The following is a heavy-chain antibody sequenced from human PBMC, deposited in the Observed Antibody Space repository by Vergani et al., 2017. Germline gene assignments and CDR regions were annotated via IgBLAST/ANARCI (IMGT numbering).Heavy chain of an antibody. CDR1: GFTFSSYA. V-gene: IGHV3-23*01. CDR3: AKDQIEYSSSSPFDY. J-gene: IGHJ4*02. Sequence: EVQLLESGGGLVQPGGSLRLSCAASGFTFSSYAMSWVRQAPGKGLEWVSAISGSGGSTYYADSVKGRFTISRDNSKNKLYLQMNSLRAEDTAVYYCAKDQIEYSSSSPFDYWGQGTLVTVSS. CDR2: ISGSGGST. D-gene: IGHD6-6*01.